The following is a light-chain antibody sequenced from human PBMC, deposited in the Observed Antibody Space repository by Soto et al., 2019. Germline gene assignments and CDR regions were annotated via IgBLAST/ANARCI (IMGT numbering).Light chain of an antibody. CDR2: SDT. CDR1: NIGSKS. J-gene: IGLJ2*01. Sequence: SYELTQPPSVSVAPGRTATITCGGTNIGSKSVHWYQQKPGQAPVLVIYSDTDRPSGIPERFSGSNSGNTATLTISGVEAGDEADYYCQVWDSSSDHRGVFGGGTKLTVL. V-gene: IGLV3-21*04. CDR3: QVWDSSSDHRGV.